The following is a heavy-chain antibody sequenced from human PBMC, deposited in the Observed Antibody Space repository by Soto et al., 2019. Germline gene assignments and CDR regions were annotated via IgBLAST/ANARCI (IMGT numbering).Heavy chain of an antibody. CDR1: GFTFSSYA. D-gene: IGHD1-26*01. Sequence: GGSLRLSCAASGFTFSSYAMNWVRQAPGKGLEWVSSISPSGDNTYYADSVKGRFTISRDSSKNMLYLQMNSLRAEDTAVYYCAKSGSHSYFDNWGQGTLVTVSS. CDR3: AKSGSHSYFDN. J-gene: IGHJ4*02. V-gene: IGHV3-23*01. CDR2: ISPSGDNT.